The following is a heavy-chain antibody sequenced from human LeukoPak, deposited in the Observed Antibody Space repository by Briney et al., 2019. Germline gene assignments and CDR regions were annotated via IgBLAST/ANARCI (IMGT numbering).Heavy chain of an antibody. CDR3: AKDRRCSGSYCIDY. CDR1: GFPFNSDD. D-gene: IGHD1-26*01. Sequence: PGGSLRLSCAASGFPFNSDDMSWVRQAPGKGLEWVAGISSSGGSTYYADSVKGRFTISRDNSKNTLYLQMNSLRAEDTAVYYCAKDRRCSGSYCIDYWGQGTLVTVSS. CDR2: ISSSGGST. V-gene: IGHV3-23*01. J-gene: IGHJ4*02.